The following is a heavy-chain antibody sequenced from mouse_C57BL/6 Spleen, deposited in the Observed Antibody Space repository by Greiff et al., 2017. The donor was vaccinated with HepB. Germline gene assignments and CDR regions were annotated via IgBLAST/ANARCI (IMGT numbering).Heavy chain of an antibody. V-gene: IGHV1-54*01. Sequence: VQLQQSGAELVRPGTSVKVSCKASGYAFTNYLIEWVKQRPGQGLEWIGVINPGSGGTNYNEKFKGKATLTADKSSSTAYMQLSSLTSEDSAVYFCARSPVVEGDYWGQGTTLTVSS. D-gene: IGHD1-1*01. CDR2: INPGSGGT. CDR3: ARSPVVEGDY. J-gene: IGHJ2*01. CDR1: GYAFTNYL.